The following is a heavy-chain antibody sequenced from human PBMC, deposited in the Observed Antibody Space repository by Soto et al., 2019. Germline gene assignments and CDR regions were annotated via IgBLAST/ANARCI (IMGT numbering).Heavy chain of an antibody. CDR2: INPSGGST. D-gene: IGHD1-26*01. J-gene: IGHJ3*02. V-gene: IGHV1-46*03. CDR3: ARVGDDAFEI. Sequence: ASVKVSCKASGYTYTSYYMHCVRQAPGQGLEWMGIINPSGGSTSYAQKFQGRVTMTRDTSTSTVYMELSSLRSEDTPVYYCARVGDDAFEIWSQGTMVTVSS. CDR1: GYTYTSYY.